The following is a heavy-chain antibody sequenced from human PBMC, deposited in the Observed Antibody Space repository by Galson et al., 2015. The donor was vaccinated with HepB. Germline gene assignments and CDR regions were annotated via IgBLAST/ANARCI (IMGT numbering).Heavy chain of an antibody. CDR3: TRDLPYYGSGSSDAFDI. V-gene: IGHV3-49*03. J-gene: IGHJ3*02. CDR2: IRSKAYGGTT. Sequence: SLRLSCAASGFTFGDYAMSWFRQAPGKGLEWVGFIRSKAYGGTTEYAASVKGRFTISRDDSKSIAYLQMNSLKTEDTAVYYCTRDLPYYGSGSSDAFDIWGQGTMVTVSS. CDR1: GFTFGDYA. D-gene: IGHD3-10*01.